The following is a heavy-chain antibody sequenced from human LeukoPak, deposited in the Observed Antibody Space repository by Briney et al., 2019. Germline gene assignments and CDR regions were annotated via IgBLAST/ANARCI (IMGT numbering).Heavy chain of an antibody. CDR3: AKDIGQRRAFDI. D-gene: IGHD3-10*01. CDR2: ISWNSGSI. Sequence: GRSLRLSCAASGFTFDDYAMHWVRQAPGKGLEWVSGISWNSGSIGYADSVKGRFTISRDNAKNSLYLQMNSLRAEDTALYYCAKDIGQRRAFDIWGQGTMVTVSS. V-gene: IGHV3-9*01. J-gene: IGHJ3*02. CDR1: GFTFDDYA.